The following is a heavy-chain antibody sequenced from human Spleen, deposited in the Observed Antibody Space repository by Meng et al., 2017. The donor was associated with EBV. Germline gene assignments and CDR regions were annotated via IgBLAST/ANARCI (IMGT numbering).Heavy chain of an antibody. CDR1: GITLNGYW. CDR3: AKDCFGDQDS. V-gene: IGHV3-74*01. CDR2: INRDGSVI. D-gene: IGHD2-2*01. Sequence: EGQVRGAGGGLVQPGGSLRLSCAAFGITLNGYWVHWVRQVPGKGLVWVSRINRDGSVINYADAVKGRFTISRDNAKNIVYLQMNSLRTDDTAIYYCAKDCFGDQDSWGQGTLVTVSS. J-gene: IGHJ4*02.